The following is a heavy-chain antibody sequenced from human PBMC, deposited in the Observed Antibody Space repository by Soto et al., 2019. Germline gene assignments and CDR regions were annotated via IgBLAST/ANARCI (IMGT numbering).Heavy chain of an antibody. D-gene: IGHD6-6*01. CDR3: ATALSSSSSYYYYGMDV. CDR2: IYYSGST. V-gene: IGHV4-59*01. Sequence: LSLTCTVSGGSISSYYWSWIRQPPGKGLEWIGYIYYSGSTNYNPSLKSRVTISVDTSKNQFSLKLSSVTAADTAVYYCATALSSSSSYYYYGMDVWGQGTTVTVSS. CDR1: GGSISSYY. J-gene: IGHJ6*02.